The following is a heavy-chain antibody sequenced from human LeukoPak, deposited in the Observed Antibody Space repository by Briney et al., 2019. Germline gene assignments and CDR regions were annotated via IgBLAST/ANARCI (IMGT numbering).Heavy chain of an antibody. CDR1: GGSISSYY. Sequence: PSETLSLTCTVSGGSISSYYWSWIRQPPGKGLEWIVYIYYSGSTNYNPSLKSRVTISVDTSKNQFSLKLSSVTAADTAVHYCARHHHNTESLIAAAQFDYWGQGTLVTVSS. D-gene: IGHD6-13*01. CDR2: IYYSGST. J-gene: IGHJ4*02. V-gene: IGHV4-59*08. CDR3: ARHHHNTESLIAAAQFDY.